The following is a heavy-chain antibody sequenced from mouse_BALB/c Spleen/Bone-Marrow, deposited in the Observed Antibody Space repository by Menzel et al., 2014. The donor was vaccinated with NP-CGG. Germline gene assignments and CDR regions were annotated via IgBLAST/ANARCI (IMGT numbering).Heavy chain of an antibody. D-gene: IGHD2-1*01. CDR1: GYAFSTYW. CDR3: SRGGNYGTY. CDR2: IYPGNGNA. J-gene: IGHJ3*01. V-gene: IGHV1-80*01. Sequence: QVQLKQSGAELVRPGSPVKISCKASGYAFSTYWMNWVKQRPGQGLEWIGQIYPGNGNADYNGKFKDKATLTADKSSRTAYMHLSSLTSEDSAVYFCSRGGNYGTYWGQGTLVTVSA.